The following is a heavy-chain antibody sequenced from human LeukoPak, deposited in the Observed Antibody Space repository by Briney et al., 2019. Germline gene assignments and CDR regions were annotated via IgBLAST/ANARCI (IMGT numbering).Heavy chain of an antibody. CDR2: ITGSGGST. D-gene: IGHD2-21*02. CDR1: GFTFSNYA. J-gene: IGHJ5*02. V-gene: IGHV3-23*01. CDR3: AKEGQFSVTPNA. Sequence: PGGSLRLSCAASGFTFSNYAMTCVRQAPGKGLQCVSSITGSGGSTYYADSVKGRFTISRDNSKNTVYLQMNSLRVDDTAVYYCAKEGQFSVTPNAWGQGALVTVSS.